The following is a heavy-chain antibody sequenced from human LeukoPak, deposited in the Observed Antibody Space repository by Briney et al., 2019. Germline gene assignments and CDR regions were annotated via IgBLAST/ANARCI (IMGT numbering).Heavy chain of an antibody. V-gene: IGHV3-21*04. Sequence: GGSLRLSCAASGFTFNTYSMNWVRQGPGKGLEWVSSISTSSSYIYYADSVKGRFTISRDNAKNSVYLQMNSLRAEDTAVYYCARSFTMVRGVFGWTSSGRGENWFDPWGQGTLVTVSS. CDR1: GFTFNTYS. J-gene: IGHJ5*02. CDR2: ISTSSSYI. CDR3: ARSFTMVRGVFGWTSSGRGENWFDP. D-gene: IGHD3-10*01.